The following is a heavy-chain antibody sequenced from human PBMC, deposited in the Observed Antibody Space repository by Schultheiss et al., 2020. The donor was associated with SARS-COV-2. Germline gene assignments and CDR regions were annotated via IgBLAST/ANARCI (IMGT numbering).Heavy chain of an antibody. D-gene: IGHD5-24*01. Sequence: GESLKISCAASGFTFSSYSMNWVRQAPGKGLEWVSSISSSSSTIYYADSVKGRFTIFRENAKNSLYLQMNSLRAEDTAVYYCARDLEMATIKEVDYFDYWGQGTLVTVSS. J-gene: IGHJ4*02. V-gene: IGHV3-48*01. CDR3: ARDLEMATIKEVDYFDY. CDR2: ISSSSSTI. CDR1: GFTFSSYS.